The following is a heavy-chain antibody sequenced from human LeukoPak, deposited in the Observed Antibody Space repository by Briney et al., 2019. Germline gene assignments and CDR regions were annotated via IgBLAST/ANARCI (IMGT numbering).Heavy chain of an antibody. J-gene: IGHJ4*02. V-gene: IGHV4-4*07. Sequence: SETLSLTCTVSGGSISNYYWNWIRQPPGKGLEWIGRIYTSGSTNYNPSLKSRVTMSVDTSKNQFSLKLSSVTAADTAVYYCARLRRKSGSYFDYWGQGTLVTVSS. CDR2: IYTSGST. CDR3: ARLRRKSGSYFDY. CDR1: GGSISNYY. D-gene: IGHD1-26*01.